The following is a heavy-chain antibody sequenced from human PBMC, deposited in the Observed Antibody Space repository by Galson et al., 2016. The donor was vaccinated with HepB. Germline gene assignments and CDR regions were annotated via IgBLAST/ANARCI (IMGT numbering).Heavy chain of an antibody. CDR3: AAATYYDILTTYYVEDY. CDR1: GFIFKNAA. V-gene: IGHV1-58*01. Sequence: SVKVSCKASGFIFKNAAVQWVRQAPGQGLEWIGWIVAGNGDTNYAHKFQERATFTRDMSTRTDYIELTSLRSDDTAVYYCAAATYYDILTTYYVEDYWGQGTLVTVSS. D-gene: IGHD3-9*01. J-gene: IGHJ4*02. CDR2: IVAGNGDT.